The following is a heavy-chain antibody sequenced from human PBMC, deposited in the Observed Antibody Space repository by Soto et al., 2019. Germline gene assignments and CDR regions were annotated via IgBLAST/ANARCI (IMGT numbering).Heavy chain of an antibody. D-gene: IGHD4-17*01. Sequence: QLQLQESGPGLVKPSETLSLTCTVSGGSISSSSYYWGWIRQLPGKGREWIGSIYYSGSTYSNPSLKSRIPISVDTSKNQVALELSSVTAADTAVYYCARSMTTVVTLDYWGQGTLVTVSS. CDR2: IYYSGST. V-gene: IGHV4-39*01. CDR1: GGSISSSSYY. J-gene: IGHJ4*02. CDR3: ARSMTTVVTLDY.